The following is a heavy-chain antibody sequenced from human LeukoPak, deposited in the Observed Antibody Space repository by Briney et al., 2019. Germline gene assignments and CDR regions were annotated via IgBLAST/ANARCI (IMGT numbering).Heavy chain of an antibody. CDR1: GFTFSSYS. CDR2: ISSSSSYI. CDR3: ARMVSGSYCFDY. V-gene: IGHV3-21*01. J-gene: IGHJ4*02. D-gene: IGHD1-26*01. Sequence: PGGSLRLSCAASGFTFSSYSMNWVRQAPGKGLEWVSSISSSSSYIYYADSVKGRFTISRDNAKNSLYLQMNSLRAEDTAVYYCARMVSGSYCFDYWGQGTLVTVSS.